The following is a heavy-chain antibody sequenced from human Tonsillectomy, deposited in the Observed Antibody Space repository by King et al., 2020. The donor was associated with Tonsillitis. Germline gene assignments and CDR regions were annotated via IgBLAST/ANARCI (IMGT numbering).Heavy chain of an antibody. CDR1: GFTFSSYG. J-gene: IGHJ6*02. CDR2: ISYDGSNK. Sequence: VQLVESGGGVVQPGRSLRLSCAASGFTFSSYGMHWVRQAPGKGLEWVAVISYDGSNKYYADSVKGRFTISRDNSKNTLYLQMNSLRAEDTAVYYCAKDGAASGYSYGSYWADYYYDGMDVWGQGTTVTVSS. V-gene: IGHV3-30*18. CDR3: AKDGAASGYSYGSYWADYYYDGMDV. D-gene: IGHD5-18*01.